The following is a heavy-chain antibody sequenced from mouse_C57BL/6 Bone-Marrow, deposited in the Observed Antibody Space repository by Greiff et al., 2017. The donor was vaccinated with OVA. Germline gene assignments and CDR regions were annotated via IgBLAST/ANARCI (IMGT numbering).Heavy chain of an antibody. CDR3: ARHERAMDF. Sequence: VQLKESGPGLVAPSQTLSITCTASGFSLTSYGVHWVRQPPGKGLEWLVVIWSDGGTTYNSALISSRGTSTENSKSQVFLKMNSLQTDDAAMYYCARHERAMDFWGQGTSVTVSS. V-gene: IGHV2-6-1*01. CDR2: IWSDGGT. J-gene: IGHJ4*01. CDR1: GFSLTSYG.